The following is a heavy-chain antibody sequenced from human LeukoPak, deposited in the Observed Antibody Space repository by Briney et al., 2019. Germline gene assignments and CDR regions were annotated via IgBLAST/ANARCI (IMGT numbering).Heavy chain of an antibody. J-gene: IGHJ4*02. Sequence: GASVNVSCKASGYTFTSFGISWVRQAPGQGPEWMGWISAYNGNTNYAQKLQGRVTMTTDTSTSTAYMELRSLRSDDTAVYYCVRDLGSRPLIIFFDYWGQGTLVTVSS. CDR2: ISAYNGNT. CDR1: GYTFTSFG. V-gene: IGHV1-18*01. D-gene: IGHD2/OR15-2a*01. CDR3: VRDLGSRPLIIFFDY.